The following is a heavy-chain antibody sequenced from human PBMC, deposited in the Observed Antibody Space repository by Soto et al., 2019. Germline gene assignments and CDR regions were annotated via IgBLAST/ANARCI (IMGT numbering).Heavy chain of an antibody. D-gene: IGHD6-13*01. CDR1: GYTFTSYD. V-gene: IGHV1-8*01. CDR3: ARERSAAGTGWFDP. J-gene: IGHJ5*02. Sequence: QVQLVQSGAEVKKPGASVKVSCKASGYTFTSYDINWVRQATGQGLEWMGWMNPNSGNTGYAQKFQGRVTMTRNTSISTAYMALSSLRSEDTAVYYCARERSAAGTGWFDPWDQGTLVTVSS. CDR2: MNPNSGNT.